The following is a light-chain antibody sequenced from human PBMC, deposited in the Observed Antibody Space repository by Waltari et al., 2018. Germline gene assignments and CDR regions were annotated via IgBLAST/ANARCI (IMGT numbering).Light chain of an antibody. CDR3: QQYNNWPPWT. CDR1: QSVSSN. CDR2: GAP. V-gene: IGKV3-15*01. Sequence: EIVMTQSPATLSVSPGERATLSCRASQSVSSNLAWYQQKPGQAPRLPIYGAPTRATGIPARFRGSGSGTEFTLTISSLQSEDFAVYYCQQYNNWPPWTFGQGTKVEIK. J-gene: IGKJ1*01.